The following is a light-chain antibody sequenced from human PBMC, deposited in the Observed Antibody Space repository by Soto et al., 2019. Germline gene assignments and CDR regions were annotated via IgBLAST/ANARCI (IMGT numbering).Light chain of an antibody. CDR1: SSDVRSYNL. CDR3: CSYAGSSTHVV. Sequence: QSALTQPASVSGSPGQSITISCTGTSSDVRSYNLVSGYQQHPGKATKLMIYEGSKRPSGVSNRFSGSKSGNTASLTISGLQAEDEADYYCCSYAGSSTHVVFGGGTKVIVL. J-gene: IGLJ2*01. V-gene: IGLV2-23*01. CDR2: EGS.